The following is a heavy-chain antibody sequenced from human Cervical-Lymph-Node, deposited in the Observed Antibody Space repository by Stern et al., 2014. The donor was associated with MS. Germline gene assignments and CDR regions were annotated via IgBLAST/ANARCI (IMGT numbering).Heavy chain of an antibody. V-gene: IGHV3-23*04. CDR2: IRGSGGST. J-gene: IGHJ4*02. D-gene: IGHD6-19*01. Sequence: VQLVESGGGLVQPGGSLRLSCAASGFTFSGYAMSWVRQAQGKGLEWVSAIRGSGGSTYYADSVKGRFTISRDNSKNTLYLQMNSLRAEDTAVYYCAKDLGRAAGIAVAGIFDYWGQGTLVTVSS. CDR1: GFTFSGYA. CDR3: AKDLGRAAGIAVAGIFDY.